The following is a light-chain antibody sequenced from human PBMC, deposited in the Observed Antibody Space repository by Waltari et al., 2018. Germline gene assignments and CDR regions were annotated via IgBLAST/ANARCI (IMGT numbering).Light chain of an antibody. CDR3: MQPLQTPWT. CDR2: LGS. V-gene: IGKV2-28*01. J-gene: IGKJ1*01. CDR1: QSLLHTNGYIY. Sequence: DIVMTKFPLSLPVAPGERPSIPCRSRQSLLHTNGYIYLDWYLQRPGQSPQLLIYLGSNRASGVPDRFTGSGSGTDFTLKISRVEAEDVGVYYCMQPLQTPWTFGQGTKVEIK.